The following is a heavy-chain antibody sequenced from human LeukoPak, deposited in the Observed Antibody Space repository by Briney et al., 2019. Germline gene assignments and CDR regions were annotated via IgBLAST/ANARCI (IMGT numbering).Heavy chain of an antibody. D-gene: IGHD4-17*01. V-gene: IGHV3-23*01. CDR3: AKDDHYGDLYYFDY. CDR2: ISGSGGST. CDR1: GFTFSSYA. J-gene: IGHJ4*02. Sequence: GGSLRLSCAASGFTFSSYAMSWVRQAPGKGLEWVSAISGSGGSTYYADSAKGRFTISRDNSKNTLYLQMNSLRAEDTAVYYCAKDDHYGDLYYFDYWGQGTLVTVSS.